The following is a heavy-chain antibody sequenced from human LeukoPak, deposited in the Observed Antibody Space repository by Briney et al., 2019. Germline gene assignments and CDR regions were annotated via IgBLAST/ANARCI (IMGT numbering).Heavy chain of an antibody. CDR1: GFTFSSYA. D-gene: IGHD5-12*01. CDR2: ISGSGGST. CDR3: AKDDGLATIPNYFDY. J-gene: IGHJ4*02. Sequence: GGSLRLSCAASGFTFSSYAMSWVRQAPGKGLEWVSAISGSGGSTYYADSVKGRITISRDNSKNTLYLQMNSLRAEDTAVYYCAKDDGLATIPNYFDYWGQGTLVTVSS. V-gene: IGHV3-23*01.